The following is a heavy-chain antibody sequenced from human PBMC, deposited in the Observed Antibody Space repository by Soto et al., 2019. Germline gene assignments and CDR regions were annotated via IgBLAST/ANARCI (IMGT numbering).Heavy chain of an antibody. CDR3: AKVPYYYDSSGYYEN. CDR2: IKQDGSEK. D-gene: IGHD3-22*01. V-gene: IGHV3-7*01. Sequence: GGSLRLSCAASGFTFSSYWMSWVRQAPGKGLEWVANIKQDGSEKYYVDSVKGRFTISRDNAKNSLYLQMNSLRAEDTAVYYCAKVPYYYDSSGYYENWGQGTLVTVSS. CDR1: GFTFSSYW. J-gene: IGHJ4*02.